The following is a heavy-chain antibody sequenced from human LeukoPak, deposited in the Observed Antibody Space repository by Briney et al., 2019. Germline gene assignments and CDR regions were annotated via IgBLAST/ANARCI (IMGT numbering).Heavy chain of an antibody. V-gene: IGHV3-23*01. CDR1: GFTVSSNY. CDR3: VRGSRRGDGFDY. J-gene: IGHJ4*02. Sequence: PGGSLRLSCAVSGFTVSSNYMSWVRQAPGKGLEWVSAISGSGGSTYYADSVKGRFTISRDNSKNTLYLQMNSLRAEDTAVYYCVRGSRRGDGFDYWGQGTLVTVSS. CDR2: ISGSGGST. D-gene: IGHD3-16*01.